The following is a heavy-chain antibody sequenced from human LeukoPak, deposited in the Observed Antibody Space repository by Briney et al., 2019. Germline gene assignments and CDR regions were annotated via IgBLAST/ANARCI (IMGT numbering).Heavy chain of an antibody. CDR3: ARDGMVRSYGMDV. CDR2: ISYDGSNK. D-gene: IGHD3-10*01. CDR1: GFTFSSYA. J-gene: IGHJ6*02. V-gene: IGHV3-30-3*01. Sequence: PGRSLRLSCAASGFTFSSYAMHWVRQAPGKGLEWVAVISYDGSNKYYADSVKGRFTISRDNSKNTLYLQMNSLRAEDTAVYYCARDGMVRSYGMDVWGQGTTVTVSS.